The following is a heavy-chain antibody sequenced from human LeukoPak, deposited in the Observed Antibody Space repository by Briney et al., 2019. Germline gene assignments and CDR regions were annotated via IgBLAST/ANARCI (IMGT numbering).Heavy chain of an antibody. CDR3: ARLATNGGYGY. D-gene: IGHD5-12*01. V-gene: IGHV3-43D*04. Sequence: GGSLRLSCAASGFTFDDYAMHCGREAPGKGLEWVALIRWGGGSTYYADSVKGRFTISRDNAKNSLYLQMTSLRTEDTAVYYCARLATNGGYGYWGPGTLVTVSP. J-gene: IGHJ4*02. CDR1: GFTFDDYA. CDR2: IRWGGGST.